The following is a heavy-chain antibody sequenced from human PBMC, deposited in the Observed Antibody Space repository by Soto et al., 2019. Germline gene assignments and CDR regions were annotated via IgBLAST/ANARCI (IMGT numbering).Heavy chain of an antibody. Sequence: SETLSLTCTVSGGSLSSYYWSWIRQPPGKGLEYIGYIYYSGSSNYNPSLNSRVTISVDTSKNQFSLKLSSVTAADTAVYYCARGWYFGYWGQGILVTVSS. J-gene: IGHJ4*02. CDR3: ARGWYFGY. CDR2: IYYSGSS. D-gene: IGHD6-13*01. V-gene: IGHV4-59*01. CDR1: GGSLSSYY.